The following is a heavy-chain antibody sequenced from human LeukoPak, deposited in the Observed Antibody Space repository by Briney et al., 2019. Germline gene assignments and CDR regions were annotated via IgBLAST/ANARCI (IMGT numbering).Heavy chain of an antibody. CDR3: ARVGGATAVTMYFEY. D-gene: IGHD1-26*01. CDR1: GITFSGYS. Sequence: GGSLRLSCVVSGITFSGYSMIWVRQAPGKGLEWLSFMFTSGNPILYAESVKDRFTISRDNAKKSLYLQMNSLRDEDTAVYYCARVGGATAVTMYFEYWGQGTLVTVSS. CDR2: MFTSGNPI. V-gene: IGHV3-48*02. J-gene: IGHJ4*02.